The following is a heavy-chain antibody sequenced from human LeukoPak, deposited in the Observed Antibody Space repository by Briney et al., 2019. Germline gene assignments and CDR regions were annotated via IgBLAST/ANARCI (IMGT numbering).Heavy chain of an antibody. J-gene: IGHJ4*02. CDR3: AKGGTSVYTTFDL. CDR2: ISGSAGIT. CDR1: GFIVSNYA. D-gene: IGHD3-16*01. V-gene: IGHV3-23*01. Sequence: GGSLRLSCEASGFIVSNYAMSWVRQSPGKGLEWVSTISGSAGITNHADSVEGRLIISRDTSKNMLYLQMNSLCAEGTDVYYCAKGGTSVYTTFDLWGQGTLVTVSS.